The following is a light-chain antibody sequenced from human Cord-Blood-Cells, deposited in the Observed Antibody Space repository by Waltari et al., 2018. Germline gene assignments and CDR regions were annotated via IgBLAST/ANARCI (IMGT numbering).Light chain of an antibody. CDR2: AAS. Sequence: DIQMTQSPSSVSASVGDRVTLTCRPSQVISSLLAWYQQKPGKAPKLLIYAASSLQSGVPSRFSGSGSGTDFTLTISSLQPEDFATYYCQQANSFPWTFGQGTKVEIK. CDR1: QVISSL. V-gene: IGKV1-12*01. CDR3: QQANSFPWT. J-gene: IGKJ1*01.